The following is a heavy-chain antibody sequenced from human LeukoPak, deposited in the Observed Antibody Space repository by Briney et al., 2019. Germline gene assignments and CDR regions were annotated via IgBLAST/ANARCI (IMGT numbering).Heavy chain of an antibody. J-gene: IGHJ5*02. CDR3: AKHLRRRFFSKTLGFDP. Sequence: PSETLSLTCAVYGGSFSGYYWSWIRQPPGKGLEWIGDINHSGSTNYNPSLKSRVTISVDTSKNQFSLKLRSVTAADTAVYYCAKHLRRRFFSKTLGFDPWGQGTLVTVSS. CDR2: INHSGST. V-gene: IGHV4-34*01. D-gene: IGHD3-3*01. CDR1: GGSFSGYY.